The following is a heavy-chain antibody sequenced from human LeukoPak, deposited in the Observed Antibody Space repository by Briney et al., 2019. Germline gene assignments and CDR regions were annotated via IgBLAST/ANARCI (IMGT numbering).Heavy chain of an antibody. CDR2: IRSKSYSGTT. V-gene: IGHV3-49*04. D-gene: IGHD2-21*01. J-gene: IGHJ4*02. CDR1: GFNLGDYA. CDR3: TRVIRLSGGRYYFDY. Sequence: AGGSLRLSCTASGFNLGDYAMSGVRQAPGKGLEWVGFIRSKSYSGTTEYAASVKGRFTVSRDDSKSVAYLQMNSLTTEDTGVYYCTRVIRLSGGRYYFDYWGQGTLVTVSS.